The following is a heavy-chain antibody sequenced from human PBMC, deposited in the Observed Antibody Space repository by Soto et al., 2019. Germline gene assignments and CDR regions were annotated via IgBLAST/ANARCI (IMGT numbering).Heavy chain of an antibody. Sequence: QVQLQQWGAGLLKPSETLSLTCAVYGGSFSGYYWSWIRQPPGKGLEWIGEINHSGSTNYNPSLKRRVTISVDTSKNQFSLKLSSVTSADTAVYYCARGDFWSGSLRHVWGQGTTVTVSS. CDR3: ARGDFWSGSLRHV. CDR2: INHSGST. J-gene: IGHJ6*02. V-gene: IGHV4-34*01. D-gene: IGHD3-3*01. CDR1: GGSFSGYY.